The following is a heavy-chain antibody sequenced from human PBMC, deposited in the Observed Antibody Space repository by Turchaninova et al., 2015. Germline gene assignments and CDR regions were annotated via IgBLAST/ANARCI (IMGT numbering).Heavy chain of an antibody. Sequence: QVQLVESGGGVVQPGRSLRLSCAASGFTFSSYGMHWVRQAPGKGLELVAIISYDGSNKYYAYSVKGRFTISRDNSKNTLYLQMNSLRAEDTAVYYCAKDLIRIAAAGSPFDYWGQGTLVTVSS. CDR1: GFTFSSYG. CDR3: AKDLIRIAAAGSPFDY. V-gene: IGHV3-30*18. J-gene: IGHJ4*02. D-gene: IGHD6-13*01. CDR2: ISYDGSNK.